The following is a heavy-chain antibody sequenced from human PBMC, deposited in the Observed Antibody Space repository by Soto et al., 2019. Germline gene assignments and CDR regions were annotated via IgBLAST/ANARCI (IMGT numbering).Heavy chain of an antibody. D-gene: IGHD4-17*01. CDR2: IYSGGYT. Sequence: PGGSLRLSCAASGFDVSNTEMSWVRQAPGKGLEWVSVIYSGGYTNYADSVKGRFIVSRDSPKNTLYLQMDSLRAEYTAVYYCAKPSGITSTVTTYWYFDLWGRGTLVTVSS. J-gene: IGHJ2*01. CDR3: AKPSGITSTVTTYWYFDL. CDR1: GFDVSNTE. V-gene: IGHV3-66*04.